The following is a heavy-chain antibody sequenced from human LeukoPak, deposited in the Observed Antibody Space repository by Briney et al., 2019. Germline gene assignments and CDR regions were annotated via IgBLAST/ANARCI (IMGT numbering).Heavy chain of an antibody. J-gene: IGHJ5*01. D-gene: IGHD6-19*01. CDR3: AVIALAGSTRFDS. CDR2: IYPGDSDT. V-gene: IGHV5-51*01. CDR1: GYSFTTYW. Sequence: GEALKISCKGSGYSFTTYWIGWVRQMPGKGLEWVVIIYPGDSDTRYSPSFQGQVTISADKSISTAYVQWSSLKASDTAMYYCAVIALAGSTRFDSWGQGTLVTVSS.